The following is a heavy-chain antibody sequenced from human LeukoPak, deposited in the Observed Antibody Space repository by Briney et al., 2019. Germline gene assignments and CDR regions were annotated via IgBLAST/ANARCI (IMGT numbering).Heavy chain of an antibody. V-gene: IGHV4-4*08. CDR3: ARRIRLWSYWHFDL. CDR1: GGSFTTYS. J-gene: IGHJ2*01. CDR2: VHSNGNT. Sequence: PSETLSLTCTVSGGSFTTYSWSWIRQPPGKGLDWIGDVHSNGNTNYNPSLKNRVTMSIDTSRDQFSLTLTSVTAADTAIFYCARRIRLWSYWHFDLWGRGTLVTVSS. D-gene: IGHD5-18*01.